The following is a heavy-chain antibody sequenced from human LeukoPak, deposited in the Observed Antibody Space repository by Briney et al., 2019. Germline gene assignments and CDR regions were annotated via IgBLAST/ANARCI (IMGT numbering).Heavy chain of an antibody. Sequence: AGGSLRLSCAAAGFTFSSYAMSWVRQAPGKGLEWVSAISGSGGSTYYADSVKGRFTISRDNSKNTLYLQMNSLRAEDTAVYYCAKGLGIAAAGRDYWGQGTLVTVSS. CDR2: ISGSGGST. D-gene: IGHD6-13*01. CDR3: AKGLGIAAAGRDY. V-gene: IGHV3-23*01. CDR1: GFTFSSYA. J-gene: IGHJ4*02.